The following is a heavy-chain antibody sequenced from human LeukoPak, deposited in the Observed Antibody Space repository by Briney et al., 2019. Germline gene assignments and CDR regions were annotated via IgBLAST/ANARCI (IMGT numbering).Heavy chain of an antibody. V-gene: IGHV3-7*01. CDR3: ARDKGAIFGLANYYHFMDV. CDR1: GFTFSDYY. J-gene: IGHJ6*03. D-gene: IGHD3/OR15-3a*01. CDR2: IKQDGSEK. Sequence: GGSLRLSCAASGFTFSDYYMSWLRQVPGRGLEWVPNIKQDGSEKYYVDSVKGRFTISRDNARNSLFLQMNSLSAEDTAVYYCARDKGAIFGLANYYHFMDVWGKGTTVTVSS.